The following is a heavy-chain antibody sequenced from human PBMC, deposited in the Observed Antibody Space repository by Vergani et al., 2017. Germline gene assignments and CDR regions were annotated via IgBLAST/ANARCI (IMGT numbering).Heavy chain of an antibody. Sequence: QVQLVQSGAEVKKPGASVKVSCKASGYTFTGYYMHWVRQAPGQGLVWMGWINPNSGGTNYAQKFQGRVTMTRDTSISTAYMELSRLRSDDTAVYYCAREGSIAAAGNDAFDIWGQGTMVTVSS. V-gene: IGHV1-2*02. CDR3: AREGSIAAAGNDAFDI. CDR2: INPNSGGT. CDR1: GYTFTGYY. J-gene: IGHJ3*02. D-gene: IGHD6-13*01.